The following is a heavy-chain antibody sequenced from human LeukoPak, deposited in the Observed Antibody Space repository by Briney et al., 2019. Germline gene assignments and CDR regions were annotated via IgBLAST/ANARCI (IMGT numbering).Heavy chain of an antibody. CDR1: GGTFSTYA. Sequence: SVKVSCKTSGGTFSTYAITWVRQTPGQGLEWMGGIIPMFGTANYAQKFQDRVTITADKSTSTAYMELSSLRSEDTAVYYCARDLYSSRTNDAFVIWGRGTMVTVSS. CDR2: IIPMFGTA. J-gene: IGHJ3*02. V-gene: IGHV1-69*06. D-gene: IGHD6-13*01. CDR3: ARDLYSSRTNDAFVI.